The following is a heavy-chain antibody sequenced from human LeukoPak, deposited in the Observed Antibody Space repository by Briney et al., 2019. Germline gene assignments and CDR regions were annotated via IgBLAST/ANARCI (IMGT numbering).Heavy chain of an antibody. CDR3: ASSTIFGALGY. V-gene: IGHV3-66*02. D-gene: IGHD3-3*01. J-gene: IGHJ4*02. CDR1: GFTFSDSY. CDR2: IYSGGTT. Sequence: GGSLRLSCAASGFTFSDSYMSWLRQAPGKGLEWVSFIYSGGTTYYADSVKGRFTISRDNSKNTLYLQMNSLRAEDTAVYYCASSTIFGALGYWGQGTLVTVSS.